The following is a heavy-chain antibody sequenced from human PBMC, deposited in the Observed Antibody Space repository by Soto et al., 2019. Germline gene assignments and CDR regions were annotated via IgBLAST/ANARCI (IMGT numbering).Heavy chain of an antibody. V-gene: IGHV4-4*07. D-gene: IGHD6-13*01. CDR2: IYTSGST. Sequence: SETLSLTCTVSGGSISSYYWSWIRQPAGKGLEWIGRIYTSGSTNYNPSLKSRVTMSVDTSKNQFSLKLSSVTAADTAVYYCARGPQSGRAAARGEVPLDVFYYYYYGMDVWGQGTTVTVSS. CDR3: ARGPQSGRAAARGEVPLDVFYYYYYGMDV. J-gene: IGHJ6*02. CDR1: GGSISSYY.